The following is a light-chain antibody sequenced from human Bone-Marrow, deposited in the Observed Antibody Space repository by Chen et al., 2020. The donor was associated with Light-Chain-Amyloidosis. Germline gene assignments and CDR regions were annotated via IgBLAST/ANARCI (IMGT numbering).Light chain of an antibody. CDR3: QSAVASGNYRHWV. Sequence: SSKLTQPPSVSVSPGQTATITCSGDTLSKHYAHWYQQRPGQAPVLVMYADSERPSGIPERFSSASSGTTVPLTITGVQAEDESDYSCQSAVASGNYRHWVFGGGNKLTVL. CDR1: TLSKHY. CDR2: ADS. V-gene: IGLV3-25*03. J-gene: IGLJ3*02.